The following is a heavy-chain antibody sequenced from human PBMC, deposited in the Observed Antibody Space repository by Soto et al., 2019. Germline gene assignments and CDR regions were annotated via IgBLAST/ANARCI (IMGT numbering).Heavy chain of an antibody. CDR2: FIEISDVP. CDR1: GFTISSYG. J-gene: IGHJ4*02. Sequence: GGSLRLSCTASGFTISSYGMSWVRQAPGKGLEWVSFIEISDVPYYADAVRGRFSVSRDIFKNTLYLQMNSLSAEDTAVYYCGKAIAAPPLQYFVYWGQGTLVTVSS. V-gene: IGHV3-23*01. D-gene: IGHD6-13*01. CDR3: GKAIAAPPLQYFVY.